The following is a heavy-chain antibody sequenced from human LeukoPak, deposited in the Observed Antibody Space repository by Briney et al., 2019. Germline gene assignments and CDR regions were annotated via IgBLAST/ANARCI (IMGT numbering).Heavy chain of an antibody. Sequence: SQTLSLTCTVSGGSISSGDYYWSWIRQHPGKGLEWIGYIHYSGSTYYSPSLKSRVTISVDTSKKQFPLKLSSVTAADTAVYYCARVGVAAKSSRYFDYWGQGTLATVSS. V-gene: IGHV4-31*03. CDR1: GGSISSGDYY. CDR3: ARVGVAAKSSRYFDY. D-gene: IGHD2-15*01. CDR2: IHYSGST. J-gene: IGHJ4*02.